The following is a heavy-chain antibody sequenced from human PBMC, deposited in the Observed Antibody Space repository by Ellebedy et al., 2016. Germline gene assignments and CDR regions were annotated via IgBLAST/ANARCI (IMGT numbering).Heavy chain of an antibody. Sequence: ASVKVSXXASGYTFTGYYMHWVRQAPGQGLEWMGWINPNSGGTNYAQKFQGRVTMTRDTSISTAYMELSRLRSDDTAVYYCARDPNYYDSSGYYYHAFDIWGQGTMVTVSS. CDR1: GYTFTGYY. CDR2: INPNSGGT. V-gene: IGHV1-2*02. D-gene: IGHD3-22*01. CDR3: ARDPNYYDSSGYYYHAFDI. J-gene: IGHJ3*02.